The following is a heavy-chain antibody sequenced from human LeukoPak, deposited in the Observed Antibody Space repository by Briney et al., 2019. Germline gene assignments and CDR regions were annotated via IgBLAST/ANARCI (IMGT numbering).Heavy chain of an antibody. D-gene: IGHD5-18*01. CDR2: INPSGGTT. Sequence: ASVKVSCKASGYTLTSYFMHWVRQAPGQGLEWMGIINPSGGTTSYAQKFQGRVTMTRDTSTSTVYMELSSLRSEDTAVYYCARGIQLWFYFDYWGQGTLVTVPS. J-gene: IGHJ4*02. CDR1: GYTLTSYF. CDR3: ARGIQLWFYFDY. V-gene: IGHV1-46*01.